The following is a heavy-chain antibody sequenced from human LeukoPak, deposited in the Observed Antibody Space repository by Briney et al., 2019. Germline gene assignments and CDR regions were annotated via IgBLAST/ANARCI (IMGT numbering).Heavy chain of an antibody. CDR1: GFTFSSYA. J-gene: IGHJ4*02. CDR2: ISYDGSNK. V-gene: IGHV3-30-3*01. D-gene: IGHD1-1*01. Sequence: PGRSLRLSCAASGFTFSSYAMHWVRQAPGKGLEWVAVISYDGSNKYYADSVKGRFTISRDNSKNTLYLQMNSLRAEDTAVYYCAYRTGFDYWGQGTLVTVSS. CDR3: AYRTGFDY.